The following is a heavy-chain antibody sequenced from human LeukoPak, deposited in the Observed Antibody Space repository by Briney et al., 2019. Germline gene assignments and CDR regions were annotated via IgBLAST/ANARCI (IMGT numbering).Heavy chain of an antibody. V-gene: IGHV4-61*02. CDR3: ARDGPYYDSGGYSLDAFDI. J-gene: IGHJ3*02. CDR1: GGPISSGRYY. CDR2: MYTSGST. Sequence: PSETLSLTCTVSGGPISSGRYYWTWIRQPAGKGLGWIVRMYTSGSTYYNPSLKSRVTISVDPSKNQFSLKLSSVTAADAAVYYCARDGPYYDSGGYSLDAFDIWGQGTMVTVSS. D-gene: IGHD3-22*01.